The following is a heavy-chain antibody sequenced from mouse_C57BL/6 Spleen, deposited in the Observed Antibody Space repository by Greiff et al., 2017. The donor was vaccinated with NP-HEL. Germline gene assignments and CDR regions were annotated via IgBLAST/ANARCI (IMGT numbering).Heavy chain of an antibody. CDR3: AIPYYYGSSLDY. V-gene: IGHV1-64*01. D-gene: IGHD1-1*01. CDR2: IHPNSGST. CDR1: GYTFTSYW. J-gene: IGHJ2*01. Sequence: VQLQQPGAELVKPGASVKLSCKASGYTFTSYWMHWVKQRPGQGLEWIGMIHPNSGSTNYNEKFKSKATLTVDKSSSTAYMQLSSLTSEDSAVYYCAIPYYYGSSLDYWGQGTTLTVSS.